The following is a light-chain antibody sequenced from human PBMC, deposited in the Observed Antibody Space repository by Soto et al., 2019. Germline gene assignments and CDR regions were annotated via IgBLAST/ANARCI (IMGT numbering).Light chain of an antibody. CDR2: GNS. Sequence: QAVVTQPPSVSGAPGQRVTISCTGSSSNIGAGYDVHWYQQLPGTAPKLLIYGNSNRPSGVPDRFSGSKSGTSASLAITGLQAEDDADYYCQSYDSSLSGVFGGGTKLTVL. CDR1: SSNIGAGYD. V-gene: IGLV1-40*01. CDR3: QSYDSSLSGV. J-gene: IGLJ3*02.